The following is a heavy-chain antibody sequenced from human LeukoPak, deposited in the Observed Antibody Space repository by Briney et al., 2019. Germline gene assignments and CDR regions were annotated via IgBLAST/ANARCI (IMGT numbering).Heavy chain of an antibody. CDR1: GVSFDDYY. Sequence: SGTLSLTCAVSGVSFDDYYWSWVRQTPGKGLEWIGEINHSGYTNDSPSLKSRVTLSIDTSRKQFSLNLRSVTVADAGIYYCTRMTTGHDYWGQGTLVTVSS. J-gene: IGHJ4*02. D-gene: IGHD4-17*01. CDR3: TRMTTGHDY. CDR2: INHSGYT. V-gene: IGHV4-34*01.